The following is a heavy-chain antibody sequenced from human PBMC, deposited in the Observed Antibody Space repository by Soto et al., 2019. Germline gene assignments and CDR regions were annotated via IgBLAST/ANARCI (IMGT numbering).Heavy chain of an antibody. D-gene: IGHD1-26*01. Sequence: SETLSLTCTVSGGSISSSSYYWAWIRQPPGKGLEWIVSVYYSGGTHYNPSLKSRVTISVETSKNQFSLKLSSVTAADTAVYYCARHLRRGSYLPDYDYWGQGSLVTVSS. CDR1: GGSISSSSYY. CDR3: ARHLRRGSYLPDYDY. CDR2: VYYSGGT. J-gene: IGHJ4*02. V-gene: IGHV4-39*01.